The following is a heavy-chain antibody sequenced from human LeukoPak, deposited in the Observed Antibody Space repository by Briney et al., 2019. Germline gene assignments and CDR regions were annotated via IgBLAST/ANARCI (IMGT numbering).Heavy chain of an antibody. J-gene: IGHJ4*02. CDR3: ARGQPHGNDY. CDR1: GFTFTTYA. D-gene: IGHD4-23*01. V-gene: IGHV3-74*01. Sequence: PGGSLRLSCAASGFTFTTYAMNWARQAPGKGLVWVSRIASDGSSTTYADSVKGRFSISRDNAKNTLYLQMNSLRVEDTAVYYCARGQPHGNDYWGQGTLVTVSS. CDR2: IASDGSST.